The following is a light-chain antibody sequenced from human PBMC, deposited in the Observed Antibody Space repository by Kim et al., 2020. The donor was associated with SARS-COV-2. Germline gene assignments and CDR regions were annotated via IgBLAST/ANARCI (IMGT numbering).Light chain of an antibody. J-gene: IGLJ2*01. CDR1: KLGDKY. V-gene: IGLV3-1*01. CDR3: QAWDSSTVV. Sequence: VSPGQTASITCSGDKLGDKYACWYQQKPGQSPVLVIYQDSKRPSGIPGRFSGSNSGNTATLTISGTQAMDEADYYCQAWDSSTVVFGGGTQLTVL. CDR2: QDS.